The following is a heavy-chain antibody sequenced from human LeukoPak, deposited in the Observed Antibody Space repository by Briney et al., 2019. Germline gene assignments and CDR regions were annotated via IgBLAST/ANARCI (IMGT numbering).Heavy chain of an antibody. J-gene: IGHJ4*02. Sequence: SETLSLTCTVSGVSISSSRYYWGWIRQPPGKGLEWIGSIYYSGSTYYNPSLKSRVTISVDTSKNQFSLKLSSVTAADTAVYYCARGREGAMVRGALDYWGQGTLVTVSS. CDR3: ARGREGAMVRGALDY. D-gene: IGHD3-10*01. CDR1: GVSISSSRYY. V-gene: IGHV4-39*07. CDR2: IYYSGST.